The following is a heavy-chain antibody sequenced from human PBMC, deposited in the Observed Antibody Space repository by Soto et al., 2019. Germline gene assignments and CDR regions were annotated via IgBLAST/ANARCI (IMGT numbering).Heavy chain of an antibody. V-gene: IGHV1-18*04. Sequence: ASVKVSCKASGYTFTSYGISWGRQAPGQGLGWMGWISSYNGNTNYAQKVQGRVTLTTDTSTSTTYMELRSLRSDDTAVYYCARGPRYCSTTKCFSGVHWFHPWGQGTLVTVYS. D-gene: IGHD2-2*01. J-gene: IGHJ5*02. CDR3: ARGPRYCSTTKCFSGVHWFHP. CDR1: GYTFTSYG. CDR2: ISSYNGNT.